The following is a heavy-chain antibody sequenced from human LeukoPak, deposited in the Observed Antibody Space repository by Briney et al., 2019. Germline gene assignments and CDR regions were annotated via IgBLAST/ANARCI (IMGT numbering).Heavy chain of an antibody. CDR3: ARYDFWSGYYDY. D-gene: IGHD3-3*01. CDR2: IGTAGDT. CDR1: GFTFSSYD. J-gene: IGHJ4*02. V-gene: IGHV3-13*01. Sequence: GGSLRLSCAASGFTFSSYDMHWVRQATGKGLEWVSAIGTAGDTYYPGSVKGRFTISRENAKNSLYLQMNSLRAGDTAVYYCARYDFWSGYYDYWGQETLVTVSS.